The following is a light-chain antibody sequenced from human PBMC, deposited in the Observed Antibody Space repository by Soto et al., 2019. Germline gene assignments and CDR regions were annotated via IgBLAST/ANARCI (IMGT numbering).Light chain of an antibody. V-gene: IGLV2-14*01. Sequence: QSARTQPDSVSGSTGQSISVSCSGTSSDVGGYNYGAWYQQHPVKSTKLMIYDVSNLPSGVSNRFSGSKSGNTASLTISGLQAEDAADYHCSQYTSSSTPFSVFATDTK. J-gene: IGLJ1*01. CDR3: SQYTSSSTPFSV. CDR1: SSDVGGYNY. CDR2: DVS.